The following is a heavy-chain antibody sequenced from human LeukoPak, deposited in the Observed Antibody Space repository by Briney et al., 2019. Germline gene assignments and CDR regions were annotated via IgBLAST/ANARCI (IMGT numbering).Heavy chain of an antibody. Sequence: SETLSLTCTVSGGSISSYYWSWIRQPPGKGLEWIGYIYYSGSTNYNPSLKSRVTISVDTSKNQFSLKLSSVTAADTAVYYCARATYNFWSGYHYYFDYWGQGTLVTVSS. D-gene: IGHD3-3*01. V-gene: IGHV4-59*01. J-gene: IGHJ4*02. CDR2: IYYSGST. CDR1: GGSISSYY. CDR3: ARATYNFWSGYHYYFDY.